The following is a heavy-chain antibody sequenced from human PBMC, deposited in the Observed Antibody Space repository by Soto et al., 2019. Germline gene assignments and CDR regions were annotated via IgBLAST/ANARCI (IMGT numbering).Heavy chain of an antibody. J-gene: IGHJ4*02. CDR3: ARANQLPDF. Sequence: SETLSLTCTVSGGSISSYYWSWFRQPPGKGLEWIGYIYNSGSTNYNPSLKSRVTVSVDTSKNQFSLRLSSVTAADTAVYYCARANQLPDFWGQGTLVTVSS. CDR2: IYNSGST. CDR1: GGSISSYY. V-gene: IGHV4-59*01. D-gene: IGHD2-2*01.